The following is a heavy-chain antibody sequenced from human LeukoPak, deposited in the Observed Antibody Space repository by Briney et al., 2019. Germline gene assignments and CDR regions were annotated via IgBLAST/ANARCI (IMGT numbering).Heavy chain of an antibody. J-gene: IGHJ6*03. V-gene: IGHV4-4*09. Sequence: SETLSLTCTVSGGSISSYYRSWIRQPPGKGLEWIGYIYSSGSTYYNPSLNSRVTISVDTSKNQFSLKLTSVTAADTAVYYCASTTTTYYSYFYYYMGVWGKGTTVTVSS. CDR2: IYSSGST. CDR1: GGSISSYY. D-gene: IGHD4-17*01. CDR3: ASTTTTYYSYFYYYMGV.